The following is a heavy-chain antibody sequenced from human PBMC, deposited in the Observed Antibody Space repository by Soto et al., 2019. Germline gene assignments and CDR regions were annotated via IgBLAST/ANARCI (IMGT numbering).Heavy chain of an antibody. Sequence: GGSLRVSCADSGFTFISYAMSWVRQAPGKGLEWVSAISGSGGSTYYADSVKGRFTISRDNSKNTLYLQMNSLRAEDTAVYYCAKDQVRIAAGSPRYFDYWGQGTLVTVS. CDR1: GFTFISYA. D-gene: IGHD6-13*01. CDR3: AKDQVRIAAGSPRYFDY. CDR2: ISGSGGST. J-gene: IGHJ4*02. V-gene: IGHV3-23*01.